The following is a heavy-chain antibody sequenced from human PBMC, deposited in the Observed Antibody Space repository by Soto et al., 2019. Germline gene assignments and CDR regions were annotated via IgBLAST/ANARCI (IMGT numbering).Heavy chain of an antibody. CDR2: IRSKAYGGTT. CDR3: TRESPRWAFDY. V-gene: IGHV3-49*03. Sequence: GGSLRLSCTASGFTFGDYAMSWFRQAPGKGLEWVGFIRSKAYGGTTEYAASVKGRFTISRDDSKSIAYLQMNSLKTEDTAVYYCTRESPRWAFDYWGQGTLVTVSS. J-gene: IGHJ4*02. CDR1: GFTFGDYA. D-gene: IGHD1-26*01.